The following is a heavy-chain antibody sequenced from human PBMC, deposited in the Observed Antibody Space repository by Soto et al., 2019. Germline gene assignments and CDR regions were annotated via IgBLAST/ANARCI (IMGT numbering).Heavy chain of an antibody. J-gene: IGHJ5*02. CDR2: ISGSGGST. Sequence: GGSLRLSCAASGFTFSSYAMSWVRQAPGKGLEWVSAISGSGGSTYYADSVKGRFTISRDNSKNTLYLQMNSLRAEDTAVYYCAKDGRLWFGELSFWFDPWGQGTLVTVSS. D-gene: IGHD3-10*01. V-gene: IGHV3-23*01. CDR1: GFTFSSYA. CDR3: AKDGRLWFGELSFWFDP.